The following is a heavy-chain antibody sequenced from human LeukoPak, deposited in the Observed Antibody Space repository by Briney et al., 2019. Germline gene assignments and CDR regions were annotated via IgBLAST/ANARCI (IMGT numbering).Heavy chain of an antibody. Sequence: GGSLRLSCAASGFTFSSYWMSWVRQAPGKGLEWVANIKQDGSEKYYVDSVKGRFTISRDNPKNTVYLQMNSLRAEDTAVYYCAKDSAGGSMGLDYWGQGTLVTVSS. CDR2: IKQDGSEK. CDR1: GFTFSSYW. V-gene: IGHV3-7*03. D-gene: IGHD3-16*01. J-gene: IGHJ4*02. CDR3: AKDSAGGSMGLDY.